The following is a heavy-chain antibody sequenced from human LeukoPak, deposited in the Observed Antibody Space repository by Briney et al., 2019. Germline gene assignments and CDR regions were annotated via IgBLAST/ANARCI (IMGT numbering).Heavy chain of an antibody. J-gene: IGHJ4*02. D-gene: IGHD3-10*01. Sequence: ESLKISRKGSGYRFTSYWIGWVRQMPGKGLGWMGIIYPGDSETRYSPSFQGQVTISADKSIRTAYLQWSSLKASDTARYYCARHVRRWFGELGIDYWGQGTLVTVSS. CDR1: GYRFTSYW. CDR2: IYPGDSET. CDR3: ARHVRRWFGELGIDY. V-gene: IGHV5-51*01.